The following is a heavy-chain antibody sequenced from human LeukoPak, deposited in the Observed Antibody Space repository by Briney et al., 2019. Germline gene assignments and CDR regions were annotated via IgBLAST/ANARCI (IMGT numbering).Heavy chain of an antibody. J-gene: IGHJ6*02. CDR3: ARHKSRYSGGMDV. CDR1: GGSISSYY. CDR2: ISYSGST. D-gene: IGHD6-13*01. V-gene: IGHV4-59*08. Sequence: PSETLSLTCTVSGGSISSYYWTWVRQPPGKGLEWIGYISYSGSTNQNPSLKSRVTISGDTSKNQFSLKLTSVTAADTAVYYCARHKSRYSGGMDVWGQGTTVTVSS.